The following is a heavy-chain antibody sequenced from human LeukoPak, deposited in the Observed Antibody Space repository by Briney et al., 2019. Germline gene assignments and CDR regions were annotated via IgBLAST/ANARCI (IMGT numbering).Heavy chain of an antibody. Sequence: GGSLRLSCAASGFTVSSNYMSWVRQAPGKGLEWASAISGSGGTTYYADSVKGRFTISRDNSKNTLYLQMNSLRVEDTAVYYCAKDLMLREITTDWGQGTLVTVSS. CDR2: ISGSGGTT. D-gene: IGHD3-22*01. CDR3: AKDLMLREITTD. V-gene: IGHV3-23*01. CDR1: GFTVSSNY. J-gene: IGHJ4*02.